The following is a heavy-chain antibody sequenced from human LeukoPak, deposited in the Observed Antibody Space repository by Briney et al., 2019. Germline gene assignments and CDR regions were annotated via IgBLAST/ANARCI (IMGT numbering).Heavy chain of an antibody. CDR2: ISYDGSNK. Sequence: RPGGSLRLSCAASGFTFSSYGMHWVRQAPGKGLEWVAVISYDGSNKYYADSVKGRFTISRDNSKNTLYLQMNSLRAEDTAVYYCAKDIAAVGTIPDYWGQGTLVTVSS. CDR1: GFTFSSYG. J-gene: IGHJ4*02. D-gene: IGHD6-13*01. V-gene: IGHV3-30*18. CDR3: AKDIAAVGTIPDY.